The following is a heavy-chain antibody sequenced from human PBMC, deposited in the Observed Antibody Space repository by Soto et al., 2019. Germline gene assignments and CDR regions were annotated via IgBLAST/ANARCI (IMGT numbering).Heavy chain of an antibody. CDR3: ARDLSIAAAGTVEYFQH. Sequence: EVQLVESGGGLVQPGGSLRLSCAASGFTFSSYSMNWVRQAPGKGLEWVSYISSSSSTIYYADSVKGRFTISRDNAKNSLYLQMNSLRDEDTAVYYCARDLSIAAAGTVEYFQHWGQGTLFTVSS. D-gene: IGHD6-13*01. CDR1: GFTFSSYS. J-gene: IGHJ1*01. CDR2: ISSSSSTI. V-gene: IGHV3-48*02.